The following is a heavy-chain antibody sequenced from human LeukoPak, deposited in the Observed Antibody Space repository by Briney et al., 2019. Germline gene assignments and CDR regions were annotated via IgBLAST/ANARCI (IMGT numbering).Heavy chain of an antibody. Sequence: ASVKVSCKASGYTFTSYGISWVRQAPGQGLEWMGEISAYNGNTNYAQKLQGRVTMTTDTSTSTAYMELRSLRSDDTAVYYCARDEALRYTNWFDPWGQGSLVTVSS. D-gene: IGHD3-9*01. CDR2: ISAYNGNT. CDR3: ARDEALRYTNWFDP. J-gene: IGHJ5*02. CDR1: GYTFTSYG. V-gene: IGHV1-18*01.